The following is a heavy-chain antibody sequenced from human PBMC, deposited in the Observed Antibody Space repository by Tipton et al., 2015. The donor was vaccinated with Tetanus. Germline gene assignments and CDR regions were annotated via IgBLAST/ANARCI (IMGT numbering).Heavy chain of an antibody. V-gene: IGHV4-39*01. CDR3: ARRQTYCTNGFCPFEN. CDR1: GGSISSNTYY. Sequence: TLSLTCTVSGGSISSNTYYWGWIRQPPGKELEWIGSIYYSGSTYYNPSLKSRVTISVDTSKNQFSLRLSSVTAADTAVYYCARRQTYCTNGFCPFENWGQGTLVTVSS. D-gene: IGHD2-8*01. J-gene: IGHJ4*02. CDR2: IYYSGST.